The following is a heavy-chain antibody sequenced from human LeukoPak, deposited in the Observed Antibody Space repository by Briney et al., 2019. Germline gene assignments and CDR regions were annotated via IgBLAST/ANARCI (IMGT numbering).Heavy chain of an antibody. CDR1: GFTVSSNY. V-gene: IGHV3-53*01. D-gene: IGHD3-16*01. CDR3: ARGLGPSDYRRHAFDI. CDR2: IYSGGST. J-gene: IGHJ3*02. Sequence: GGSLRLSCAASGFTVSSNYMSWVRQAPGKGLEWVSVIYSGGSTYYADSVKGRFTISRDNAKSSLYLQMNSLGAEDTAVYYCARGLGPSDYRRHAFDIWGQGTMVTVSS.